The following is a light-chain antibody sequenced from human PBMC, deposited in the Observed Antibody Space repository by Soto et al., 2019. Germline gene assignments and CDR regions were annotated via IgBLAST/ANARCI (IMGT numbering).Light chain of an antibody. Sequence: DIVMTQTPLSSPVALGQPASISCRSSQNLAHSDGNTYLSWLHQRPGQPPRLLIYKLSNRFSGVPDRISGSGAVTEFTLKISRVEAEDVGVYYCRQATQFPYTFGQGTKLEIK. V-gene: IGKV2-24*01. CDR2: KLS. CDR1: QNLAHSDGNTY. J-gene: IGKJ2*01. CDR3: RQATQFPYT.